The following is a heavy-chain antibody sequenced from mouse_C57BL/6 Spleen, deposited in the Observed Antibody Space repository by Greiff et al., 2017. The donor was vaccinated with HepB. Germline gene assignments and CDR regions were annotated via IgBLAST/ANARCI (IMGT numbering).Heavy chain of an antibody. CDR1: GYTFTEYT. CDR3: ARHEAGGGYYGSSSYFDY. J-gene: IGHJ4*01. V-gene: IGHV1-62-2*01. CDR2: FYPGSGSI. Sequence: VQLQESGAELVKPGASVKLSCKASGYTFTEYTIHWVKQRSGQGLEWIGWFYPGSGSIKYNEKFKDKATLTADKSSSTVYMELSRLKSEDSAVYFCARHEAGGGYYGSSSYFDYWGQGTSVTVSS. D-gene: IGHD1-1*01.